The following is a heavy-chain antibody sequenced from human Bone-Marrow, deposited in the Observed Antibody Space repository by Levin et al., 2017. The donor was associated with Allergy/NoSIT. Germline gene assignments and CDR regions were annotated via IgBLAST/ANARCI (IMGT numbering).Heavy chain of an antibody. CDR3: AKAMEASSMFDS. J-gene: IGHJ4*02. V-gene: IGHV3-43D*03. CDR2: VSWDGGST. Sequence: GGSLRLSCVASGFSFDDYAMHWVRQAPGKGLEWVSLVSWDGGSTYYADSVKGRLTISRDNSKNSLYLHMNSLRPEDTALYYCAKAMEASSMFDSWGQGTLVTVSS. CDR1: GFSFDDYA. D-gene: IGHD2/OR15-2a*01.